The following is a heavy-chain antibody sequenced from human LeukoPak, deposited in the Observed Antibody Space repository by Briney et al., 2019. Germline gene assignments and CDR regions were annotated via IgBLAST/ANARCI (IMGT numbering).Heavy chain of an antibody. CDR3: AELGITMIGGV. CDR2: ISSSGSTI. Sequence: GGSLRLSCAASGFTFSSYEMKGGRQAPGEGREWVSYISSSGSTIYYADSVKGRFTISRDNAKNSLYLQMNSLRAEDTAVYYCAELGITMIGGVWGKGTTVTISS. J-gene: IGHJ6*04. D-gene: IGHD3-10*02. V-gene: IGHV3-48*03. CDR1: GFTFSSYE.